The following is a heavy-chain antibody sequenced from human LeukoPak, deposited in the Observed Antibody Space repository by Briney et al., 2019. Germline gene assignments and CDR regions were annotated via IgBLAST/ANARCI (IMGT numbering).Heavy chain of an antibody. CDR3: AKDMRAQGGNAFDY. Sequence: GRSLRLSCAASGFTFDDYAMHWVRQAPGKGLEWVSGISWNSGSIGYADSVKGRFTISRDNAKNSLYLQMNSLRAEDTALYYCAKDMRAQGGNAFDYWGQGTLVTVSS. V-gene: IGHV3-9*01. CDR2: ISWNSGSI. J-gene: IGHJ4*02. CDR1: GFTFDDYA. D-gene: IGHD4-23*01.